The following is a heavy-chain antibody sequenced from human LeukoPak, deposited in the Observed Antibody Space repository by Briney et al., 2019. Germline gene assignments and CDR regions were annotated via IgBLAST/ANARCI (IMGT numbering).Heavy chain of an antibody. J-gene: IGHJ4*02. V-gene: IGHV3-7*01. D-gene: IGHD3-22*01. CDR1: GFTFSSYW. CDR2: IKQDGSEK. CDR3: ARDLYYDSSGYPVPFDY. Sequence: GGSLRLSCAASGFTFSSYWMSWVRQAPGKGLEWVANIKQDGSEKYYVDSVKGRFTISRDNAKNSLYLQMNSLRAEDTAVYYCARDLYYDSSGYPVPFDYWGQGTLVTVSS.